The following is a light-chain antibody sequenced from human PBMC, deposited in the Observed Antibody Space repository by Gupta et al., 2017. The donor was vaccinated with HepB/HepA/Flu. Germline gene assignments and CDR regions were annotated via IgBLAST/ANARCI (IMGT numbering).Light chain of an antibody. CDR2: AAS. CDR3: QQCDSTPRT. V-gene: IGKV1-39*01. Sequence: IQMTQSPSSLSASVGDRVTITCRASQSISSYLNWYQQKPGKAPKLLIYAASSLQSGVPSRFSGSGSGTDFTLTISRLQPEDFATYYCQQCDSTPRTFGEGTKVEIK. CDR1: QSISSY. J-gene: IGKJ4*02.